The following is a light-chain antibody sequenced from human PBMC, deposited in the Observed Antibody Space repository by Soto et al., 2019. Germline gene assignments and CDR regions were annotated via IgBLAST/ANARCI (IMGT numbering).Light chain of an antibody. Sequence: EIVLTQSPATLSLPPGERATLSCRASQSVSSYLAWYQQKPGQAPRLLIYDASNRATGIPDRFTGSGSGTDFTLTISRLEPEDFAVFYCHQYGSSPQTFGQGTKVDIK. CDR2: DAS. CDR1: QSVSSY. J-gene: IGKJ1*01. V-gene: IGKV3-20*01. CDR3: HQYGSSPQT.